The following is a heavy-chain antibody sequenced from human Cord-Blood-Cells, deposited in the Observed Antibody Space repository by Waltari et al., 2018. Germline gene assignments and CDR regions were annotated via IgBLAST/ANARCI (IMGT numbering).Heavy chain of an antibody. V-gene: IGHV3-9*01. Sequence: EVQLVESGGGLVQPGRCLRLSCAASGFTFDDYAMHWVRQALGKGLEWVSGISWNSGSIGYADSVKGRFTISRDNAKNSLYLQMNSLRAEDTALYYCASGYCSSTSCPMKDYWGQGTLVTVSS. J-gene: IGHJ4*02. D-gene: IGHD2-2*01. CDR3: ASGYCSSTSCPMKDY. CDR2: ISWNSGSI. CDR1: GFTFDDYA.